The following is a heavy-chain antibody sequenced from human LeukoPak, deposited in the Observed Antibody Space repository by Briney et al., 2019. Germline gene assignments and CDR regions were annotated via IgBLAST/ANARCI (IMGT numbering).Heavy chain of an antibody. CDR3: AKGGYYDPFDH. Sequence: GETLRLSCAASGFTFSSYVMSWVRQAPGKGPEWVSASRGSDGNTYHADSVKGRFTISRDNSKNTLYLQMNSLRAEDTAVYYCAKGGYYDPFDHWGQGALVTVSS. V-gene: IGHV3-23*01. D-gene: IGHD3-22*01. J-gene: IGHJ4*02. CDR1: GFTFSSYV. CDR2: SRGSDGNT.